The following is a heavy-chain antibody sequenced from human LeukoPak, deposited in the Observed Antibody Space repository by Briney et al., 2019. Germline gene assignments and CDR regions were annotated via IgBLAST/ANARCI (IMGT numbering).Heavy chain of an antibody. D-gene: IGHD6-19*01. CDR2: VNKDGNHK. Sequence: GGPLRLSCAASRFTYSDYWMTWVRQAPGQGLEWVANVNKDGNHKQYADSVKGRFTISRDNAKNSMYLQLSSLGAEDTGVYYCVRNRGWYALDMWGQGTMVTVSS. CDR1: RFTYSDYW. J-gene: IGHJ3*02. V-gene: IGHV3-7*01. CDR3: VRNRGWYALDM.